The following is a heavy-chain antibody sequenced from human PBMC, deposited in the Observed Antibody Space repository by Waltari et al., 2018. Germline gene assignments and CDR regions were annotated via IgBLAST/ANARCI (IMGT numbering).Heavy chain of an antibody. Sequence: EVRLVQSGAEVKQPGESRTNSCQASGYTFSHHGVSWVRHLPGKGLEWVGKIEPADSEINYSPSVQGHVIFSADKSSSTASLHWSSLKASDSATYYCARENYYDSSGFSVAWGQGTLVTVSS. CDR3: ARENYYDSSGFSVA. J-gene: IGHJ5*02. V-gene: IGHV5-10-1*03. CDR2: IEPADSEI. CDR1: GYTFSHHG. D-gene: IGHD3-22*01.